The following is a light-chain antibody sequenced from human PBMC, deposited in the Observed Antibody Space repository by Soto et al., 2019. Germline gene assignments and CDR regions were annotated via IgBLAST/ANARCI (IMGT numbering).Light chain of an antibody. V-gene: IGKV3-15*01. CDR2: GAS. CDR1: QSVSSN. CDR3: QQHNNWLSG. Sequence: EIVMTQSPATLSVSPGERATLSCRASQSVSSNLAWYQQKPGQAPRLLIYGASTRATGIPARFSGSGSGTEFTLTISSLQSEDFAVYYCQQHNNWLSGLGGGTKVDIK. J-gene: IGKJ4*02.